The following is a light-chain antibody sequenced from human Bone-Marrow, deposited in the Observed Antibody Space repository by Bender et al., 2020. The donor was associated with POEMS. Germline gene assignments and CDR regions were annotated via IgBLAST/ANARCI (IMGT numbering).Light chain of an antibody. Sequence: QSALTQPASVSGSLGQSITISCTATGSDILVSWYQQHPGKDPKLLIFEGSQRPSEVSPRFSGSTSGKTASLTISGLQADDEADYYCCSYVGQTTGFVFGTGTKVTVL. CDR2: EGS. V-gene: IGLV2-23*01. J-gene: IGLJ1*01. CDR3: CSYVGQTTGFV. CDR1: GSDIL.